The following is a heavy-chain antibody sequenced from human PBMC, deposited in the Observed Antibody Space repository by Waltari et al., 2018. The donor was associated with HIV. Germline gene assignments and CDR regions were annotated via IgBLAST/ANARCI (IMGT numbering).Heavy chain of an antibody. V-gene: IGHV3-33*01. D-gene: IGHD6-6*01. CDR2: IWYDGSNK. Sequence: QVQLVESGGGVVQPGRSLRLSCAASGFTFKNYGMHWFRQAPGKVLEWVAVIWYDGSNKYYADSVKGRFTISRDNSKNRLYLQMNSLRAEDTAVYYCARDRGGSSSLVLDSWGQGTLVTVSS. CDR3: ARDRGGSSSLVLDS. J-gene: IGHJ4*02. CDR1: GFTFKNYG.